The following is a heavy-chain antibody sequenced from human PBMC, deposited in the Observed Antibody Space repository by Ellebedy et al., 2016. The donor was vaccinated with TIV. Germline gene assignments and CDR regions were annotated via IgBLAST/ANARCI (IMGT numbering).Heavy chain of an antibody. CDR1: GFTFSSYS. CDR2: ISSSSSYI. Sequence: GGSLRLXXAASGFTFSSYSMNWVRQAPGKGLEWVSSISSSSSYIYYADSVKGRFTISRDNAKNSLYLQMNSLRAEDTAVYYCARGGWDLKYYFDYWGQGTLVTVSS. D-gene: IGHD6-19*01. V-gene: IGHV3-21*01. CDR3: ARGGWDLKYYFDY. J-gene: IGHJ4*02.